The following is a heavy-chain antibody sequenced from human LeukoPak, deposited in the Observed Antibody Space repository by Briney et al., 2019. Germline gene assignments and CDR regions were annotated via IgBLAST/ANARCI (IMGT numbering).Heavy chain of an antibody. V-gene: IGHV3-7*03. CDR3: AREITMIRGVVFDY. CDR2: IKQDGSEK. Sequence: GGSLRLSCAASGFTFSDYWMSWVRQAPGKGLEWVANIKQDGSEKNYMDSVKGRFIISRDNAKNSLFLQMNSLRAEDTAVYYCAREITMIRGVVFDYWGQGTLVTVSS. J-gene: IGHJ4*02. CDR1: GFTFSDYW. D-gene: IGHD3-10*01.